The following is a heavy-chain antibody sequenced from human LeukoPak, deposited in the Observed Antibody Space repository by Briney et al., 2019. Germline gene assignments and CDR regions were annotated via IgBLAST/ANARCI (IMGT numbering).Heavy chain of an antibody. D-gene: IGHD5-18*01. J-gene: IGHJ4*02. CDR2: IYYSGDT. CDR3: ARSGYSYGLVDY. Sequence: SETLSLTCTVSGGSISSDYWSWIRQPPGKGLEGIGYIYYSGDTNYNPSLKSRVTISVDTSKNQFSLKLSSVTAADTAVYYCARSGYSYGLVDYWGQGTLVTVSS. V-gene: IGHV4-59*01. CDR1: GGSISSDY.